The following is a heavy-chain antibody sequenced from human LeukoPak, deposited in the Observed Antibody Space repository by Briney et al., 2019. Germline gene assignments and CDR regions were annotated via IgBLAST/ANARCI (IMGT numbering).Heavy chain of an antibody. CDR3: ASDYGDYVGTDAFDI. V-gene: IGHV3-33*01. CDR1: GFTFSSYG. CDR2: IWYDGSNK. J-gene: IGHJ3*02. Sequence: GGSLRLSCAASGFTFSSYGMHWVRQAPGKGLEWVAVIWYDGSNKYYADSVKGRFTISRDNSKNTLYLQMNSLRAEDTAVYYCASDYGDYVGTDAFDIWGQRTMVTVSS. D-gene: IGHD4-17*01.